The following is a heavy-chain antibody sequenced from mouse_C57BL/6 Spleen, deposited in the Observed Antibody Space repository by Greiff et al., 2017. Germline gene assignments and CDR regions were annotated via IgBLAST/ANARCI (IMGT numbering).Heavy chain of an antibody. D-gene: IGHD2-2*01. V-gene: IGHV2-3*01. CDR3: AKPDGYDRYAMDY. CDR2: IWGAGST. J-gene: IGHJ4*01. Sequence: VKLVESGPGLVAPSQSLSITCTVSGFSLTSYGVSWVRQPPGKGLEWLGVIWGAGSTNYHSALISRLSISKDNSKSQVFLQLNSLQTDDTATYYCAKPDGYDRYAMDYWGQGTSVTVSS. CDR1: GFSLTSYG.